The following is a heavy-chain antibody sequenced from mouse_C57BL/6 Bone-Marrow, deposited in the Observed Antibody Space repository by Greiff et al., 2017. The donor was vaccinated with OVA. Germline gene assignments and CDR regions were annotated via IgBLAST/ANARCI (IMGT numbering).Heavy chain of an antibody. CDR2: INYDGSST. V-gene: IGHV5-16*01. J-gene: IGHJ1*03. D-gene: IGHD1-1*01. CDR1: GFTFSDYY. Sequence: VESEGGLVQPGSSMKLSCTASGFTFSDYYMAWVRQVPEKGLEWVANINYDGSSTYYLDSLKSRFIISRDNAKNILYLQMSSLKSEDTATYYCAREYYGSSSHWYFDVWGTGTTVTVSS. CDR3: AREYYGSSSHWYFDV.